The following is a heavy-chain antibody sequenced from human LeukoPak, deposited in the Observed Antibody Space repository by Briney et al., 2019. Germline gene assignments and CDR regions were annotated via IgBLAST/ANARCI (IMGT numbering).Heavy chain of an antibody. CDR1: GASISSYF. D-gene: IGHD6-19*01. CDR2: MYYTGST. J-gene: IGHJ4*02. V-gene: IGHV4-59*01. CDR3: ARGYSSGRVDY. Sequence: SVTLSLTCTVPGASISSYFWTWIRQPPGKGLEWIGYMYYTGSTNYNPSLKSRVTISIDTSKNQFSLWLSSVTAADTAVYYCARGYSSGRVDYWGQGTLVTVSS.